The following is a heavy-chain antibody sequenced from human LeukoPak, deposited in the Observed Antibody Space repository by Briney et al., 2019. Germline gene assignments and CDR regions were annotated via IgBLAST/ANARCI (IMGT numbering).Heavy chain of an antibody. CDR1: GGSISSSNW. Sequence: PSETLSLTCAVSGGSISSSNWWSWVRQPPGKGLEWIGEIYHSGSTNYNPSLKSRVTISVDKSKNQFSLKLSSVTAADTAVYYCASISSDYYGSGSYYSPFDYWGQGTLVTVSS. CDR3: ASISSDYYGSGSYYSPFDY. CDR2: IYHSGST. J-gene: IGHJ4*02. D-gene: IGHD3-10*01. V-gene: IGHV4-4*02.